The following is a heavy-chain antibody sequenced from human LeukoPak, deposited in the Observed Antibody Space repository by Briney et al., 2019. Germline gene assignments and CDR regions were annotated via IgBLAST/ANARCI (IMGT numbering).Heavy chain of an antibody. CDR1: GGSISSGGYY. Sequence: SQTLSLTCTVSGGSISSGGYYWSWIRQHPGKGLEWIGYIYYSGSTYYNPSLKSRVTISVDTSKNHFSLKLSSVTAADTAVYYCARERKTTGTERWFDPWGQGTLVTVSS. CDR2: IYYSGST. J-gene: IGHJ5*02. D-gene: IGHD1-1*01. CDR3: ARERKTTGTERWFDP. V-gene: IGHV4-31*03.